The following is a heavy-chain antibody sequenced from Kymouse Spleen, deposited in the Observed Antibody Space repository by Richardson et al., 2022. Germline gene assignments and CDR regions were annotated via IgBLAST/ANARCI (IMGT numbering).Heavy chain of an antibody. Sequence: QVQLQESGPGLVKPSQTLSLTCTVSGGSISSGGYYWSWIRQHPGKGLEWIGYIYYSGSTYYNPSLKSRVTISVDTSKNQFSLKLSSVTAADTAVYYCARDHPYCSSTSCYPYYYYGMDVWGQGTTVTVSS. CDR1: GGSISSGGYY. D-gene: IGHD2-2*02. J-gene: IGHJ6*02. CDR2: IYYSGST. V-gene: IGHV4-31*03. CDR3: ARDHPYCSSTSCYPYYYYGMDV.